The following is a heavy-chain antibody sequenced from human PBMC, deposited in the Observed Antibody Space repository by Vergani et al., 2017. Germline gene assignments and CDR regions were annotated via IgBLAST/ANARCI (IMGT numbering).Heavy chain of an antibody. CDR2: IYYSGST. Sequence: QVQLQESGPGLVKPSQTLSLTCTVSGGSISSGSYYWGWIRQPPGKGLEWIGSIYYSGSTYYNPSLKSRVTISVDTSKNQFSLKLSSVTAADTAVYYCARQVTMMDYFDYWGQGTLVTVSS. V-gene: IGHV4-39*01. J-gene: IGHJ4*02. CDR1: GGSISSGSYY. D-gene: IGHD3-22*01. CDR3: ARQVTMMDYFDY.